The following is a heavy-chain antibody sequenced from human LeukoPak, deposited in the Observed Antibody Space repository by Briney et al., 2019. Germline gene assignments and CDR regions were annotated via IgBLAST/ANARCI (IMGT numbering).Heavy chain of an antibody. J-gene: IGHJ4*02. CDR1: GYSFTSYW. V-gene: IGHV5-51*01. CDR3: ARPAYVVGATPVYFDF. CDR2: IYPGDSDT. Sequence: PGESLKISCKGSGYSFTSYWIGWVRQMPGKGLEWMGIIYPGDSDTRYSPSFQGQVTISADKSISTAYLQWSSLKASDTAMYYCARPAYVVGATPVYFDFWGQGTLVTVSS. D-gene: IGHD1-26*01.